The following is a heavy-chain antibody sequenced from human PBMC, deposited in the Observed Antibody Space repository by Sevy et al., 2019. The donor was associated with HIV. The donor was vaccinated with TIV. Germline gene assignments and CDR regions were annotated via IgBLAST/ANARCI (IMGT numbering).Heavy chain of an antibody. CDR3: ARGGGYCGGDCYSIDY. V-gene: IGHV3-33*08. CDR2: IWYDGTIK. D-gene: IGHD2-21*02. J-gene: IGHJ4*02. CDR1: GFTFSSYV. Sequence: GGSLRLSCAASGFTFSSYVMHWVRQAPGKGLEWVALIWYDGTIKYYADSVKGRFTISRDNSKERLFLQMNSLTPEDTAVYYCARGGGYCGGDCYSIDYWGQGALVTVSS.